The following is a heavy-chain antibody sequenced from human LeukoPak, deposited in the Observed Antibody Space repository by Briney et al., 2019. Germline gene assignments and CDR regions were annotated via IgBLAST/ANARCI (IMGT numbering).Heavy chain of an antibody. J-gene: IGHJ1*01. CDR2: INGDGSTT. Sequence: PGGSLRLSCEASGFTFSRYWMHWVRQAPGKGLVWVSRINGDGSTTSYADSVKGGFTISRDNAKNTLYLQMNSLRAEDTAVYYCATGNYYDSRGYYTFGHWGQGTLVTVSS. CDR1: GFTFSRYW. D-gene: IGHD3-22*01. CDR3: ATGNYYDSRGYYTFGH. V-gene: IGHV3-74*01.